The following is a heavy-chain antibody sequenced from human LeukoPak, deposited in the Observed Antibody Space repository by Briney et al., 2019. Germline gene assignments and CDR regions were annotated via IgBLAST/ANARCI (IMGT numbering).Heavy chain of an antibody. CDR2: ISYDGSNK. Sequence: GGSLRLSCAVSGFTFSSYAMHWVRQAPGKGLEWVAVISYDGSNKYYAGSVKGRFTISRDNSKNTLYLQMNSLRAEDTAVYYCARDLFGSGSYYNYYFDYWGQGTLVTVSS. D-gene: IGHD3-10*01. V-gene: IGHV3-30*04. CDR1: GFTFSSYA. CDR3: ARDLFGSGSYYNYYFDY. J-gene: IGHJ4*02.